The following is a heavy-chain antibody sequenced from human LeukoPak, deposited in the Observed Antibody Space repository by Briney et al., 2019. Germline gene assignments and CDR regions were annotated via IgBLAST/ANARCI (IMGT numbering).Heavy chain of an antibody. CDR1: GFTFSSYA. D-gene: IGHD2-15*01. V-gene: IGHV3-23*01. CDR3: AKCRSLSPASATNY. CDR2: ISGSGGST. J-gene: IGHJ4*02. Sequence: GRSLRLSCAVSGFTFSSYAMSWVRQPPGKGMEWVSAISGSGGSTYYADSVKGRFTISRDNSKNTLYLQMNSLRAEDTAVYYCAKCRSLSPASATNYWGQGTLVTVSS.